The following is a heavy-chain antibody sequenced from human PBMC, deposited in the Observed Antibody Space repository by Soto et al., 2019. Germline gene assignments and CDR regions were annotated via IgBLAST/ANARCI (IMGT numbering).Heavy chain of an antibody. CDR3: AKDRGAGGRFSGIAVAGIPS. Sequence: EVQLLESGGGLVQPGGSLRLSCAASGFTFSSYAMSWVRQTPGKGLEWVSGISGGGGNTYYADSATGRFTISRDNSRNTLYLQMNSLRAADTAIYYCAKDRGAGGRFSGIAVAGIPSWGQGTLVTVSS. CDR2: ISGGGGNT. J-gene: IGHJ5*02. V-gene: IGHV3-23*01. CDR1: GFTFSSYA. D-gene: IGHD6-19*01.